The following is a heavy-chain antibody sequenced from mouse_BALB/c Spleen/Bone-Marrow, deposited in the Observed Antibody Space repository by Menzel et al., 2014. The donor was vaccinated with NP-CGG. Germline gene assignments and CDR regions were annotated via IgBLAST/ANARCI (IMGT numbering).Heavy chain of an antibody. CDR3: ARGAWARGYFDY. CDR1: GFNIKDYY. J-gene: IGHJ2*01. D-gene: IGHD4-1*01. CDR2: IDPEKGNT. Sequence: VQLQQSGAELVRPGALVKLSCKASGFNIKDYYLHWVKQGPEQGLEWIGWIDPEKGNTKYDPKFQGKASIIADTSSNTAYLQLSSLTSEDTAVYYCARGAWARGYFDYWGQGITLTVSS. V-gene: IGHV14-1*02.